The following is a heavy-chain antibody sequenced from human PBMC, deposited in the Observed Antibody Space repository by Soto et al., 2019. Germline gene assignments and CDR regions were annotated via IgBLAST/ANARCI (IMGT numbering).Heavy chain of an antibody. D-gene: IGHD6-13*01. CDR3: ARDRIAAAGTTHIPWYFDL. V-gene: IGHV6-1*01. Sequence: SQTLSLTCAISGDSVSSNSAAWNWIRQSPSRGLEWLGRTYYRSKWYNDYAVSVKSRITINPDTSKNQFSLQLNSVTPEDTAVYYCARDRIAAAGTTHIPWYFDLWGRGTLVTVSS. CDR2: TYYRSKWYN. J-gene: IGHJ2*01. CDR1: GDSVSSNSAA.